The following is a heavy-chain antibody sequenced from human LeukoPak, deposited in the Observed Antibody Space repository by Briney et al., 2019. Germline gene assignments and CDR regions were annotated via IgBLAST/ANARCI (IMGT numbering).Heavy chain of an antibody. CDR1: ASTFRSYV. V-gene: IGHV3-23*01. J-gene: IGHJ5*02. CDR3: AKETFGLFDP. CDR2: ITNSGGST. D-gene: IGHD3-3*01. Sequence: GGPLRLSCTASASTFRSYVMAWVRQAPGKGLEWVSVITNSGGSTYYADPVKGRFTISRDNSKNTLYLQMTSLRAEDTAVYYCAKETFGLFDPWGQGTLVTVSS.